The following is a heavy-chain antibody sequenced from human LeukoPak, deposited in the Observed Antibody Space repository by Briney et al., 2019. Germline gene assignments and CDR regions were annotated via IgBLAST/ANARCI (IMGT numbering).Heavy chain of an antibody. J-gene: IGHJ6*02. CDR3: AKVMTTVTTSGMDV. Sequence: GGSLRLSCAASGFTFSSYEMNWVRLAPGKGLEWVSAISGSGGSTYYADSVKGRFTISRDNSKNTLYLQMNSLRAEDTAVYYCAKVMTTVTTSGMDVWGQGTTVTVSS. D-gene: IGHD4-17*01. CDR1: GFTFSSYE. V-gene: IGHV3-23*01. CDR2: ISGSGGST.